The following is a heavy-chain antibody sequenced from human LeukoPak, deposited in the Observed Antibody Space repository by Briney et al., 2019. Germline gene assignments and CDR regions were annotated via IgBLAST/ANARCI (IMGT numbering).Heavy chain of an antibody. J-gene: IGHJ4*02. CDR3: AVSLTTGGIFDY. Sequence: GGPLRLSCAASGFTFSSYTINWARQAPGKGLEWVSSISSGSSSIYYADSVKGRFTISRDNSKNSLSLQLSSLRAEDTAVYYCAVSLTTGGIFDYWGQGTLVTVSS. V-gene: IGHV3-21*01. CDR2: ISSGSSSI. D-gene: IGHD1/OR15-1a*01. CDR1: GFTFSSYT.